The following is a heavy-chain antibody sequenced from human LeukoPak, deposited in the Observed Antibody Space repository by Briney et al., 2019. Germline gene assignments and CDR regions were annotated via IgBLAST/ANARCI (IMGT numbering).Heavy chain of an antibody. Sequence: PGGSLRLSCAASGFTFSSYGMHWVRQAPGKGLEWVAVIWYDGSNKYYADSVKGRFTISRDNSKNTLYLQMNSLRAEDTAVYYCASSNSSGWLDYWGQGTLVTVSS. J-gene: IGHJ4*02. D-gene: IGHD6-19*01. CDR2: IWYDGSNK. V-gene: IGHV3-33*01. CDR3: ASSNSSGWLDY. CDR1: GFTFSSYG.